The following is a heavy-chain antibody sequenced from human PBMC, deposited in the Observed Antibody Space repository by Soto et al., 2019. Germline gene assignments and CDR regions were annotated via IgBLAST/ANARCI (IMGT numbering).Heavy chain of an antibody. CDR3: ARDRSLAS. V-gene: IGHV3-7*01. J-gene: IGHJ5*02. Sequence: SLRLSCAASGFIFSNYWMSWVRQAPGKGLEWVANIKQDGSEKYYVDSVKGRFTISRDNAKNSLYLQMNSLRAEDTAVYYCARDRSLASWGQGTLVTVSS. CDR2: IKQDGSEK. CDR1: GFIFSNYW.